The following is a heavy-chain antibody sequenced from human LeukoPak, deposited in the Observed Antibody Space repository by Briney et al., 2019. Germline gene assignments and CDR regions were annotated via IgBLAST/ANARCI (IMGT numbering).Heavy chain of an antibody. CDR3: AKDKQYQLLSAFDI. J-gene: IGHJ3*02. V-gene: IGHV3-9*01. D-gene: IGHD2-2*01. CDR2: ISWNSGSI. CDR1: GFTFDDYA. Sequence: GGSLRLSCAASGFTFDDYAMHWVRQAPGKGLEWVSGISWNSGSIGYADSVKGRFTISRDNAKNSLYLQMNSLRAEDTALYYCAKDKQYQLLSAFDIWGQGTMVTVSS.